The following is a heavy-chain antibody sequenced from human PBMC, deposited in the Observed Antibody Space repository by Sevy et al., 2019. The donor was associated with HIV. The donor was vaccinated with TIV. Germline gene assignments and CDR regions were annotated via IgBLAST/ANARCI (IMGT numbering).Heavy chain of an antibody. J-gene: IGHJ6*02. V-gene: IGHV3-53*01. CDR2: IYSDGRT. CDR3: TREDIVLGEDNYYGMDV. Sequence: GGSLRLSCVVSGFSVSSNYMSWVRQAPGKGLEWVSNIYSDGRTYYADSVRGGFTISRETSKKTVYLEMKSLRAEDTAVYYCTREDIVLGEDNYYGMDVWGHGTTVTVSS. CDR1: GFSVSSNY. D-gene: IGHD2-15*01.